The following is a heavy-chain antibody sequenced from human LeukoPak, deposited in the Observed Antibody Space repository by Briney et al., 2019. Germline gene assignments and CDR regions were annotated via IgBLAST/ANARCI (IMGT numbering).Heavy chain of an antibody. CDR1: GGSISSYY. D-gene: IGHD4-17*01. V-gene: IGHV4-59*08. CDR3: ARQDDYGDPVGGMDV. J-gene: IGHJ6*02. CDR2: IYYSGST. Sequence: PSETLSLTCTVSGGSISSYYWSWIRQPPGKELEWIGYIYYSGSTNYNPSLKSRVTISVDTSKNQFSLKLSSVTAADTAVYYCARQDDYGDPVGGMDVWGQGTTVTVSS.